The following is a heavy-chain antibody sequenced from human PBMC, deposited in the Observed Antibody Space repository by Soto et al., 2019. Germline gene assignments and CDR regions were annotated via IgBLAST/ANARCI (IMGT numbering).Heavy chain of an antibody. CDR1: GGSISSYY. D-gene: IGHD6-25*01. J-gene: IGHJ6*03. Sequence: SQTLSLTCTVSGGSISSYYWSWIRQPPGKGLEWIGYIYYSGSTNYNPSLKSRVTISVDTSKNQFSLKLSSVTAADTAVYYCARRRLALGMYYYYMDVWGKGTTVTVSS. V-gene: IGHV4-59*08. CDR3: ARRRLALGMYYYYMDV. CDR2: IYYSGST.